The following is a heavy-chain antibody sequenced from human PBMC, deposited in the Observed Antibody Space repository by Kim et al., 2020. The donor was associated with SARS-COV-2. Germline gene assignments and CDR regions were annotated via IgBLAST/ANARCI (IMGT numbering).Heavy chain of an antibody. V-gene: IGHV3-66*01. Sequence: GGSLRLSCAASGFTVSSNYMSWVRQAPGKGLEWVSVIYSGGSTYYADSVKGRFTISRDNSKNTLYLQMNSLRAEDTAVYYCARDSEPYCSSTSCYYYYYMDVWGKGITVTVSS. CDR2: IYSGGST. CDR3: ARDSEPYCSSTSCYYYYYMDV. CDR1: GFTVSSNY. J-gene: IGHJ6*03. D-gene: IGHD2-2*01.